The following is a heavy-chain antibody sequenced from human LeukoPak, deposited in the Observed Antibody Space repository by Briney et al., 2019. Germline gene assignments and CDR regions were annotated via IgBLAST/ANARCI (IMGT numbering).Heavy chain of an antibody. CDR2: ISGSGGGT. CDR1: GFTFSSYA. V-gene: IGHV3-23*01. D-gene: IGHD6-13*01. J-gene: IGHJ4*02. CDR3: AKRVGYYFEY. Sequence: GGSLRLSCEGSGFTFSSYAMSWVRQAPGKGLEWVSGISGSGGGTYYADPVKGRFTVSGDKSKNTLYLQMNSLRVEDTAVYYCAKRVGYYFEYWGQGTLVTVSS.